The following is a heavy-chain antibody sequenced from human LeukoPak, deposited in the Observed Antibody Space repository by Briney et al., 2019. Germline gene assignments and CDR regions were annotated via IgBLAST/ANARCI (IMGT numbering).Heavy chain of an antibody. D-gene: IGHD3-22*01. V-gene: IGHV4-34*01. CDR3: ARTFGRSGFFDY. Sequence: SETLSLTCTVSGGSISSYYWTWIRQPPGKGLEWIGEINHSGSTNYNPSLKSRVTISVDTSKNQFSLKLSSVTAADAAVYYCARTFGRSGFFDYWGQGTLVTVSS. CDR2: INHSGST. J-gene: IGHJ4*02. CDR1: GGSISSYY.